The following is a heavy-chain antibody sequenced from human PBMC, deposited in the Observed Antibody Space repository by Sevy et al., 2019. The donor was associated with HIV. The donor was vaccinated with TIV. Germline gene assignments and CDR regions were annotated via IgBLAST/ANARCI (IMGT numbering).Heavy chain of an antibody. D-gene: IGHD6-6*01. J-gene: IGHJ3*02. CDR1: GFTFSSYG. CDR2: ISYDGSNK. V-gene: IGHV3-30*18. CDR3: AKGFAPYSSSSVGWAAFDI. Sequence: GGSLRLSCAASGFTFSSYGMHWVRQAPGKGLEWVAVISYDGSNKYYAYSVKGRFTISRDNSKNTLYLQMNSLRAEDTAVYYCAKGFAPYSSSSVGWAAFDIWGQGTMVTVSS.